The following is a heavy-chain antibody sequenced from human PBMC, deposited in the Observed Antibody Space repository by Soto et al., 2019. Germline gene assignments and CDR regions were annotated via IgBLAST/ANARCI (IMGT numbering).Heavy chain of an antibody. CDR2: IKQDGSDK. V-gene: IGHV3-7*03. J-gene: IGHJ3*01. CDR3: ATKGGVRPNDAFDA. CDR1: GLTFSSYW. D-gene: IGHD1-1*01. Sequence: EVQLLESGGGLVQPGGSLRLSCAASGLTFSSYWMSWVRQAPGKGLEWVANIKQDGSDKYYVDSVKGRFTISRDNAKNSLYLQMNRLRAEDTAVYYCATKGGVRPNDAFDAWGQGTKVTVSS.